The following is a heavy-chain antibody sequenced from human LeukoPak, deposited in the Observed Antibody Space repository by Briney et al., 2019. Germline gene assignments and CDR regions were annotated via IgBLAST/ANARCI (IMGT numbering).Heavy chain of an antibody. D-gene: IGHD3-22*01. CDR3: ARGVEYYYDGSGYYYDWFDP. CDR2: IYTSGST. V-gene: IGHV4-4*07. J-gene: IGHJ5*02. Sequence: SETLSLTCTVSGGSISSYYWSWIRQPAGKGLEWIGRIYTSGSTNYNPSLKSRVTISVDTSKNQFSLKLSSVTAADTSVYYCARGVEYYYDGSGYYYDWFDPWGQGTLVTVSS. CDR1: GGSISSYY.